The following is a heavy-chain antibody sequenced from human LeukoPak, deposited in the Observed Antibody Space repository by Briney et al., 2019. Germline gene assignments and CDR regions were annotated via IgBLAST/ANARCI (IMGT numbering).Heavy chain of an antibody. Sequence: PGGSLRLSCEASGFTFSNYAMSWVRQAPGKGLEWVSAISGSGGSTYYADSVKGRFTISRDNSKNTLYLQMNSLRDEDTAVYYCAKGGYYYDSSGYDYWGQGSLVTVPS. CDR3: AKGGYYYDSSGYDY. D-gene: IGHD3-22*01. V-gene: IGHV3-23*01. J-gene: IGHJ4*02. CDR2: ISGSGGST. CDR1: GFTFSNYA.